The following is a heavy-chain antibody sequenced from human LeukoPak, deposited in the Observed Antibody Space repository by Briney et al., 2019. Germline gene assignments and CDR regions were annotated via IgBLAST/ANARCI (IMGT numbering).Heavy chain of an antibody. CDR1: GGSISTNTYY. CDR3: ARVTYNGYQHFDY. V-gene: IGHV4-39*07. CDR2: IHHRGTT. Sequence: PSETLSLTCIVSGGSISTNTYYWDWIRLPPGKGLEWIGEIHHRGTTYYNPSLRSRVTISVDTSKNQFSLRLTSVTAADTAVYYCARVTYNGYQHFDYWGQGNLVTVS. J-gene: IGHJ4*02. D-gene: IGHD3-10*01.